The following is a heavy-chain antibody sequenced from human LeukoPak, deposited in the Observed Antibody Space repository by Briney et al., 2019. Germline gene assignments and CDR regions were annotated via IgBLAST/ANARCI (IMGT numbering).Heavy chain of an antibody. J-gene: IGHJ3*02. CDR1: GYTFTSYG. CDR2: ISAYNGNT. CDR3: ATRYCSSTSCYPSIVAFDI. Sequence: ASVKVSCKASGYTFTSYGISWVRQALGQGLEWMGWISAYNGNTNYAQKLQGRVTMTTDTSTSTAYMELRSLRSDDTAVYYCATRYCSSTSCYPSIVAFDIWGQGTMATVSS. D-gene: IGHD2-2*01. V-gene: IGHV1-18*01.